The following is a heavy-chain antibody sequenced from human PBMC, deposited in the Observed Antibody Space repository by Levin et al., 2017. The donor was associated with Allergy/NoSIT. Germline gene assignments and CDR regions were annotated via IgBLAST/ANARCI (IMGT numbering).Heavy chain of an antibody. V-gene: IGHV3-66*01. D-gene: IGHD3-10*01. Sequence: GGSLRLSCAASGFTVSSNYMSWVRQAPGKGLEWVSLIYRGGTTYYADSVKGRFTISRDNSNNTLYLHMNSLRAEDAAVYYCARRYYGLGTYYMDVWGKGATVTVA. CDR3: ARRYYGLGTYYMDV. J-gene: IGHJ6*03. CDR1: GFTVSSNY. CDR2: IYRGGTT.